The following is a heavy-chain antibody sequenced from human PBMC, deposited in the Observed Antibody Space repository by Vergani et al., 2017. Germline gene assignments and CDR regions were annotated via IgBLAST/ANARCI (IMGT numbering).Heavy chain of an antibody. CDR3: ANGPRGYSGYEGY. CDR1: GFTFSSYA. V-gene: IGHV3-23*01. D-gene: IGHD5-12*01. Sequence: EVQLLESGGGLVQPGGSLRLSCAASGFTFSSYAMSWVRQAPGKGLEWISAISGSGGSTYYADSVKGRFTISRDNSKNTLYLQMNSLRAEDTAVYYCANGPRGYSGYEGYWGQGTLVTVSS. CDR2: ISGSGGST. J-gene: IGHJ4*02.